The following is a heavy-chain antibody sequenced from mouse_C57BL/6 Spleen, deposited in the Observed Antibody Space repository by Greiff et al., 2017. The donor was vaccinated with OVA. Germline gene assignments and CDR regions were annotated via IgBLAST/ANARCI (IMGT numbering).Heavy chain of an antibody. CDR2: INPGSGGT. V-gene: IGHV1-54*01. J-gene: IGHJ1*03. CDR3: ARGAGTWYFDV. Sequence: VQLVESGAELVRPGTSVKVSCKASGYAFTNYLIEWVKQRPGQGLEWIGVINPGSGGTNYNEKFKGKATLTADKSSSTAYMQLSSLTSEASAVYFCARGAGTWYFDVWGTGTTVTVSS. CDR1: GYAFTNYL. D-gene: IGHD4-1*01.